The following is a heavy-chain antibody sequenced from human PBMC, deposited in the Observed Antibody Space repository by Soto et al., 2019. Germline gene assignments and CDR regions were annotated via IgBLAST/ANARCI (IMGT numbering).Heavy chain of an antibody. CDR2: INVYNGNT. CDR1: GYTFTSYS. V-gene: IGHV1-18*01. Sequence: ASVKVSCKASGYTFTSYSISWVRQAPGQGLEWMGWINVYNGNTKYAQKLQGRVTMTTDTSTSTAYMELRSLRSDDTAVYYCARVARLGQFDYWGQGTLVTVSS. CDR3: ARVARLGQFDY. D-gene: IGHD6-6*01. J-gene: IGHJ4*02.